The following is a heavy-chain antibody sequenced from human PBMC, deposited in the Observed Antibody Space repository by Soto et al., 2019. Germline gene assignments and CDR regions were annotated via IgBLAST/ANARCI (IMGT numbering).Heavy chain of an antibody. J-gene: IGHJ4*02. V-gene: IGHV1-18*01. Sequence: QVQLVQSGAEVKKPGASVKVSCKASGYTFTIYGISWVRQAPGQGLEWMGWISAYNGNTNYAQKLQGRVTMTTDTSTSTAYMELRSLRSDDTAGYYCASVDDPTSCGVVITFDYWGQGTLVTVSS. CDR2: ISAYNGNT. D-gene: IGHD3-3*01. CDR1: GYTFTIYG. CDR3: ASVDDPTSCGVVITFDY.